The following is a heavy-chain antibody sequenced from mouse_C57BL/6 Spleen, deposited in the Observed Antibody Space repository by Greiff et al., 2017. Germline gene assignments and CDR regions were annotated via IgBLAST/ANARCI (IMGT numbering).Heavy chain of an antibody. V-gene: IGHV1-85*01. CDR3: EREDGYYEGFCFAY. D-gene: IGHD2-3*01. J-gene: IGHJ3*01. CDR2: IYPRDGST. CDR1: GYTFTSYD. Sequence: QVQLQQSGPELVKPGASVKLSCKASGYTFTSYDINWVKQRPGQGLEWIGWIYPRDGSTKYNEKFKGKATLTVDPSSSTAYMELHSLTSEDSAVYFCEREDGYYEGFCFAYWGQGTLVTVSA.